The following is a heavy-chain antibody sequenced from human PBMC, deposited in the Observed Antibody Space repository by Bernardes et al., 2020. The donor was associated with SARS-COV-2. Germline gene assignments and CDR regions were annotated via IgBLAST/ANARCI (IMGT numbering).Heavy chain of an antibody. J-gene: IGHJ6*02. V-gene: IGHV3-33*01. Sequence: GGSLRLSCAASGFTFSSYGMHWVRQAPGKGLEWVAVIWYDGSNKYYADSVKGRFTISRDNSKNTLYLQMNSLRAEDTAVYYCARDYDKGGANLGYSYGLWYYYYYGMDVWGQGTTVTVSS. CDR2: IWYDGSNK. CDR1: GFTFSSYG. D-gene: IGHD5-18*01. CDR3: ARDYDKGGANLGYSYGLWYYYYYGMDV.